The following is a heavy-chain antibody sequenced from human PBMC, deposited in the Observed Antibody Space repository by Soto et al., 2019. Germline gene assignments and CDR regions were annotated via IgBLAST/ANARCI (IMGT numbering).Heavy chain of an antibody. V-gene: IGHV1-3*01. Sequence: ASVKVSCKASGYTLTSYAMHWVRQAPGQRLEWMGWINAGNGNTKYSQKFQGRVTITRDTSASTAYMELSSLRSEDTAVYYCAREELDSSGWQIIDYWGQGTLVTVSS. CDR1: GYTLTSYA. D-gene: IGHD6-19*01. CDR2: INAGNGNT. J-gene: IGHJ4*02. CDR3: AREELDSSGWQIIDY.